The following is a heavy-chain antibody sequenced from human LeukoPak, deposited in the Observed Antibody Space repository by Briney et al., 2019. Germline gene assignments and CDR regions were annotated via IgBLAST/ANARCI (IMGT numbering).Heavy chain of an antibody. D-gene: IGHD3-22*01. CDR1: GYTFSSYS. Sequence: ASVKVSCKASGYTFSSYSINWVRQAPGQGLEWMGWISTYNGNTNYAQKLQGRVTMTTDTSTSTAYMELRSLRSDDTAVYYCARHYYDSGGYNSAFDYWGQGTLVTVSS. V-gene: IGHV1-18*01. J-gene: IGHJ4*02. CDR2: ISTYNGNT. CDR3: ARHYYDSGGYNSAFDY.